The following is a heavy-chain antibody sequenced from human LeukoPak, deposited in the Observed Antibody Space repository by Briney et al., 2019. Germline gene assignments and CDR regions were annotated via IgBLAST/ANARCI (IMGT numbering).Heavy chain of an antibody. CDR1: GGSISSSGYY. J-gene: IGHJ5*02. CDR2: INHSGST. V-gene: IGHV4-39*07. D-gene: IGHD3-10*01. CDR3: ARGAVRGVIPFDP. Sequence: SETLSLTCTVSGGSISSSGYYWGWIRQPPGKGLEWIGEINHSGSTNYNPSLKSRVTISVDTSKNQFSLKLSSVTAADTAVYYCARGAVRGVIPFDPWGQGTLVTVSS.